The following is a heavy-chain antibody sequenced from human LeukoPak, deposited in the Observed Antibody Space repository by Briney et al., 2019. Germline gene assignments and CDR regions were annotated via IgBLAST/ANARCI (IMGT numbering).Heavy chain of an antibody. CDR3: ASGEEYSYGYRFDY. J-gene: IGHJ4*02. Sequence: ASVKVSCKASGYTFTSYAMHWVRQAPGQRLEWMGWINAGNGNTKYSQKFQGRVTITRDTSASTAYMELSSLRFEDTAVYYCASGEEYSYGYRFDYWGQGTLVTVSS. V-gene: IGHV1-3*01. D-gene: IGHD5-18*01. CDR1: GYTFTSYA. CDR2: INAGNGNT.